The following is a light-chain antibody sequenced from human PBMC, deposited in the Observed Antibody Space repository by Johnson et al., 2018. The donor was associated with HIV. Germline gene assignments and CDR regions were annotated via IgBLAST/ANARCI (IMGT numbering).Light chain of an antibody. Sequence: QSVLTQPPSVSAAPGQKVTISCSGSSSNIGNSYVFWYQQLAGTAPKLLIYENNKRPSGIPDRFSASKSGTSATLGITGLQTGDEADYYCGTWDSALSSEVFGTGTKVTVL. CDR3: GTWDSALSSEV. CDR2: ENN. V-gene: IGLV1-51*02. J-gene: IGLJ1*01. CDR1: SSNIGNSY.